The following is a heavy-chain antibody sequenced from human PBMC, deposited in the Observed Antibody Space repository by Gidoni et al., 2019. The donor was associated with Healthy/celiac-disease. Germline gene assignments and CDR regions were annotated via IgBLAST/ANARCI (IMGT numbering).Heavy chain of an antibody. J-gene: IGHJ4*02. CDR1: GSTFSSYG. CDR2: IWYDGSNK. Sequence: QVQLVESGGGVVQPGGSLRPSCAASGSTFSSYGMHWVRQAPGKGLAWVAVIWYDGSNKYYADSVKGRFTISRDNSKNTLYRQMNSLRAEDTAVYYCARDPGGTTPFDYWGQGTLVTVSS. V-gene: IGHV3-33*01. D-gene: IGHD1-1*01. CDR3: ARDPGGTTPFDY.